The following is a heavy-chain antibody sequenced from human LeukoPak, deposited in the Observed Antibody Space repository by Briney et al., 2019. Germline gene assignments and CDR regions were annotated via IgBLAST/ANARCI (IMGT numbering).Heavy chain of an antibody. J-gene: IGHJ4*02. CDR1: GGSTSSYY. D-gene: IGHD6-19*01. V-gene: IGHV4-59*08. Sequence: SETLSLTCTVSGGSTSSYYWSWIRQPPGKGLEWIGYIYYSGSTNYNPSLKSRVTISIDTSKNQFSLELSSVTAADTAVYFCARHEYTSAWYGEGYFDYWGQGTLVTVSS. CDR2: IYYSGST. CDR3: ARHEYTSAWYGEGYFDY.